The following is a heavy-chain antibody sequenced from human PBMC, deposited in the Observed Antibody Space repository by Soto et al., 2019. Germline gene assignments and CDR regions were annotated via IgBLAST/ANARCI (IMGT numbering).Heavy chain of an antibody. Sequence: EVQLLESGGGLVQPGGSLRLSCAASGFTFNNYAMTWVRQAPGKGLECVSAISGGGDTTSYADSVKGRFTVSRDGSKNTLYLQMSSLRGEDTALYYCAKGRGGSGSLTPRVDFWGQGTLVTVSS. V-gene: IGHV3-23*01. CDR3: AKGRGGSGSLTPRVDF. D-gene: IGHD3-10*01. J-gene: IGHJ4*02. CDR1: GFTFNNYA. CDR2: ISGGGDTT.